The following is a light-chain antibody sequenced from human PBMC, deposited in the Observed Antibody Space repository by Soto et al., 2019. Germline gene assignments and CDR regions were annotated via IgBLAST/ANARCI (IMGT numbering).Light chain of an antibody. CDR1: QRISNW. CDR3: QQYNKFSPTT. CDR2: DAP. Sequence: DIQMTQSPSTLSASVGDRVTVTCRASQRISNWLAWYQQKPGKAPTLLIYDAPILESGVPSRFSGSGSGTDFTLTISSLQPDDFATYYCQQYNKFSPTTFGQGTKVDIK. V-gene: IGKV1-5*01. J-gene: IGKJ1*01.